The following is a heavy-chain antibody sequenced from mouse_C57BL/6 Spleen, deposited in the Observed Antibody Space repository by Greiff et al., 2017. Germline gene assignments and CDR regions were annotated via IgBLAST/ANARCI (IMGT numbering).Heavy chain of an antibody. CDR3: ARHSYGSSYFDY. CDR1: GFTFSSYA. D-gene: IGHD1-1*01. CDR2: ISDGGSYT. Sequence: EVKVVESGGGLVKPGGSLKLSCAASGFTFSSYAMSWVRQTPEKRLEWVATISDGGSYTYYPDNVKGRFTISRDNAKNNLYLQMSHLKSEDTAMYYCARHSYGSSYFDYWGQGTTLTVSS. J-gene: IGHJ2*01. V-gene: IGHV5-4*03.